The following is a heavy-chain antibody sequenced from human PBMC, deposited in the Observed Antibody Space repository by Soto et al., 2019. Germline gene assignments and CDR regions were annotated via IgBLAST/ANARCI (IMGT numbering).Heavy chain of an antibody. V-gene: IGHV4-39*01. J-gene: IGHJ4*02. CDR3: AKTHSTSWSRWSLFDL. D-gene: IGHD2-2*01. CDR2: VYRDGST. CDR1: GGSVNSVSYY. Sequence: QLQLQESGPGLVKPSETLSLTCTVSGGSVNSVSYYWGWVRQPPGQGLEWIGSVYRDGSTFNNPSLKSRLTISVDTSKSQFSLKLSSVTAADTAVYYCAKTHSTSWSRWSLFDLWGQGTLVTVSS.